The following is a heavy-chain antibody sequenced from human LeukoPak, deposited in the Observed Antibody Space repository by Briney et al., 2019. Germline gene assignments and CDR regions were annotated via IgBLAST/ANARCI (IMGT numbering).Heavy chain of an antibody. D-gene: IGHD6-19*01. V-gene: IGHV3-7*01. J-gene: IGHJ4*02. CDR3: ARGIAVAARRHY. CDR2: IKQDGSEK. CDR1: GFTFSSYW. Sequence: GESLKISCAASGFTFSSYWMSWVRQAPGKGLEWVANIKQDGSEKYYVDSVKGRFTISRDNAKNSLYLQMNSLRAEDTAVYYCARGIAVAARRHYWGQGTLVTVSS.